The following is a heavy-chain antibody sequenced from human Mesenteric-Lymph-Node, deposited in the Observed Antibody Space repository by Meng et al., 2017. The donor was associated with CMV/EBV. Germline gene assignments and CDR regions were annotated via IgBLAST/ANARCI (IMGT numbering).Heavy chain of an antibody. V-gene: IGHV3-7*01. J-gene: IGHJ4*02. Sequence: GESLKISCAASGFTFSSYAMHWVRQAPGKGLEWVVSMNHDGSEKYYVDSVKGRFTVSRDNAKNSLYLQMNSLRAEDTAIYYCARDRGPNTLDYWGQGTLVTVSS. CDR3: ARDRGPNTLDY. CDR1: GFTFSSYA. CDR2: MNHDGSEK. D-gene: IGHD2-8*01.